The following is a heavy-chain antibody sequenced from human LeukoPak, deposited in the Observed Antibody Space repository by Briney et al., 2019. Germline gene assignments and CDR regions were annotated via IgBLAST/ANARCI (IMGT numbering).Heavy chain of an antibody. CDR3: ARPQWLFRNDAFDI. CDR1: GFTFSSYS. D-gene: IGHD3-22*01. J-gene: IGHJ3*02. CDR2: ISSSSSYI. Sequence: GGSLRLSCAASGFTFSSYSMNWVRQAPWKGLEWVSSISSSSSYIYYADSVKGRFTISRDNAKNSLYLQMNSLRAEDTAVYYCARPQWLFRNDAFDIWGQGTMVTVSS. V-gene: IGHV3-21*01.